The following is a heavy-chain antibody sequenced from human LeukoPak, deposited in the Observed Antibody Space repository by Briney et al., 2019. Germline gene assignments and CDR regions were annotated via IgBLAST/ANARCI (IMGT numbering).Heavy chain of an antibody. J-gene: IGHJ6*02. Sequence: GGSLRLSCAASGFTVSSNYMSWVRQAPGKGLEWVSVIYSGGSTYYADSVKGRFTISRDNSKNTLYLQMNSLRAEDTAVYYCARGIMVRGVIKTKCPHCPSYYGMDVWGQGTTVTVSS. CDR3: ARGIMVRGVIKTKCPHCPSYYGMDV. CDR2: IYSGGST. CDR1: GFTVSSNY. D-gene: IGHD3-10*01. V-gene: IGHV3-66*01.